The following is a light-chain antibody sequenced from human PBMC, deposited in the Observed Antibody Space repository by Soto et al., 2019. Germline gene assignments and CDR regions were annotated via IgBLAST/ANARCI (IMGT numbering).Light chain of an antibody. CDR3: ATWDDSLSGWL. CDR1: SSNIESNG. Sequence: QSVLTQPPSASATPGQRVIISCSGTSSNIESNGVNWYQQLPGTTPKLLIYTNIQRPSGVPERFSGSKSGTSASLAISGRQSEDEAVYYCATWDDSLSGWLFGGGTKVTVL. CDR2: TNI. V-gene: IGLV1-44*01. J-gene: IGLJ2*01.